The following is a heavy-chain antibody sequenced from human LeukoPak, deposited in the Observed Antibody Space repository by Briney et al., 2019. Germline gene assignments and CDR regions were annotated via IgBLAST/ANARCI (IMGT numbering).Heavy chain of an antibody. CDR1: GYTPTELS. Sequence: ASVKVSCKVSGYTPTELSMHWVRQAPGKGLEWMGGFDPEDGETIYAQKFQGRVTMTEDTSTDTAYMELSSLRSEDTAVYYCATENTAAAGNYYGMDVWGQGTTVTVSS. CDR3: ATENTAAAGNYYGMDV. V-gene: IGHV1-24*01. J-gene: IGHJ6*02. CDR2: FDPEDGET. D-gene: IGHD6-13*01.